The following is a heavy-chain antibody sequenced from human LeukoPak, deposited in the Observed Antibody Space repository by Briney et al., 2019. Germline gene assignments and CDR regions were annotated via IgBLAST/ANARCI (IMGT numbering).Heavy chain of an antibody. D-gene: IGHD1-1*01. CDR1: GGSFSGYY. V-gene: IGHV4-34*01. Sequence: SETLSLTCAVYGGSFSGYYWSWIRQPPGKGLEWIGEINHSGSTNYNRSLKSRVTISVDTSKNQFSLKLSSVTAADTAVYYCARGRAITTSLDYWGQGTLVTVSS. J-gene: IGHJ4*02. CDR2: INHSGST. CDR3: ARGRAITTSLDY.